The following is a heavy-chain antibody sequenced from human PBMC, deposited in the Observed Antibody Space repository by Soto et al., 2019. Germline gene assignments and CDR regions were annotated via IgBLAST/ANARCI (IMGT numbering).Heavy chain of an antibody. CDR1: GYSFTSYW. CDR3: ARAFTYYDILTGYWYDY. D-gene: IGHD3-9*01. CDR2: IYPGDSDT. Sequence: PGESLKLSCKGSGYSFTSYWIGWVRQMPGKGLEWMGIIYPGDSDTRYSPSFQGQVTISADKSISTAYLQWSSLKASDTAMYYCARAFTYYDILTGYWYDYWGQGTLVTVSS. V-gene: IGHV5-51*01. J-gene: IGHJ4*02.